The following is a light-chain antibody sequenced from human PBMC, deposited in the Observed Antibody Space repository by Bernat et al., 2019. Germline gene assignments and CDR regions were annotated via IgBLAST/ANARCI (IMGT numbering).Light chain of an antibody. CDR1: SSDVGGYNY. Sequence: QSALTQPRSVSGSPGQSVTISCTGTSSDVGGYNYVSWYQQHPGKAPKPMIYDVNKRPSGVPDRFSGSKSDNTASLTISGLQAEDEADYYCCSYAGNTAWVFGAGTKVTVL. J-gene: IGLJ3*02. CDR3: CSYAGNTAWV. CDR2: DVN. V-gene: IGLV2-11*01.